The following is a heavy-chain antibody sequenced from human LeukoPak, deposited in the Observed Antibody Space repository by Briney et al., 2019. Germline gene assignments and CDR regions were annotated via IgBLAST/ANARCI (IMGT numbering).Heavy chain of an antibody. D-gene: IGHD5-12*01. J-gene: IGHJ4*02. CDR1: GGSISSGDSY. CDR2: INHSGST. V-gene: IGHV4-30-4*01. Sequence: SQTLSLTCTVSGGSISSGDSYWSWIRQPPGKGLEWIGEINHSGSTNYNPSLKSRVTISVDTSKNQFSLKLSSVTAVDTAVYYCARGGWWLRGGSYYFDYWGQGTLVTVSS. CDR3: ARGGWWLRGGSYYFDY.